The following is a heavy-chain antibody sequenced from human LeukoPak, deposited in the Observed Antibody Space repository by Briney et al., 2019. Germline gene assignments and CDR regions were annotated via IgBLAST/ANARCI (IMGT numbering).Heavy chain of an antibody. CDR1: GGSISSYY. D-gene: IGHD1-26*01. CDR3: ARGRTRYSGSYPFWDY. CDR2: IYTSGST. J-gene: IGHJ4*02. Sequence: PSETLSLTCTVSGGSISSYYWSWIRQPAGKGLEWIGRIYTSGSTNYNPSLKSRVTISVDTSKNQFSLKLSSVTAADTAVYYCARGRTRYSGSYPFWDYWGQGTLVTVSS. V-gene: IGHV4-4*07.